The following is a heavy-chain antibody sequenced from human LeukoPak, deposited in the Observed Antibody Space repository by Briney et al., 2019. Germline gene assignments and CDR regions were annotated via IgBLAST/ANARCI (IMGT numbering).Heavy chain of an antibody. D-gene: IGHD3-3*01. V-gene: IGHV4-34*01. Sequence: SETLSLTCAVYGGSFSGYYWSWIRQPPGKGLGWIGEINHSGSTNYNPSLKSRVTISVDTSKNQFSLKLSSVTAADTAVYYCAKERGWGYDFWSGNYGMDVWGQGTTVTVSS. CDR3: AKERGWGYDFWSGNYGMDV. J-gene: IGHJ6*02. CDR2: INHSGST. CDR1: GGSFSGYY.